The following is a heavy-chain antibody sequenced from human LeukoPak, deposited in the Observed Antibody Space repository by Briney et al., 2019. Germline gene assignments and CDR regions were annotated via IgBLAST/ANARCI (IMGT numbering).Heavy chain of an antibody. CDR1: SGSITSSSYY. Sequence: SETLSLTCTVSSGSITSSSYYWGWIRQPPGKGLEWIGSFYYSGNTYYNPSLKSRVTISVDTSKNQFSLKLSSVTAADTAVHYCARSGRDFWSGTSSGIDYWGQGTLVTVSS. CDR2: FYYSGNT. D-gene: IGHD3-3*01. J-gene: IGHJ4*02. CDR3: ARSGRDFWSGTSSGIDY. V-gene: IGHV4-39*01.